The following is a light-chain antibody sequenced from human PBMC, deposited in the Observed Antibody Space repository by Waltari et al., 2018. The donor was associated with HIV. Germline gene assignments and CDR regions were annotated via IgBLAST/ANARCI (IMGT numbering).Light chain of an antibody. J-gene: IGKJ2*01. CDR1: QSVGSRS. CDR3: QQYGTPPYT. V-gene: IGKV3-20*01. Sequence: VLTQSPGSLSLSLGARVSLSCRASQSVGSRSLAWYQQIPGQAPRLLIYATSTRATGIPDRFGGSGSGTDFTLTINRLEPEDSAVYYCQQYGTPPYTFGQGAKVEIK. CDR2: ATS.